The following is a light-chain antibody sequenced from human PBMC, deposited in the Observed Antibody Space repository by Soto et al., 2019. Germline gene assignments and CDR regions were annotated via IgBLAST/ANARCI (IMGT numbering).Light chain of an antibody. CDR3: SSYAGSNTVI. J-gene: IGLJ2*01. V-gene: IGLV2-8*01. CDR2: EVN. CDR1: SSDVGGYKY. Sequence: QSALTQPPSASGSPGQSVTISCTGTSSDVGGYKYVSWYQQNPGKAPKLMISEVNKRPSGVPDRFSGSKSGNTASLTVSGLQAEDEADYYCSSYAGSNTVIFGGGTKLTVL.